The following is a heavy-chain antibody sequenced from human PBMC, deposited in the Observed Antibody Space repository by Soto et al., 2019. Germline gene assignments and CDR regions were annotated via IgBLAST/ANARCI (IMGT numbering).Heavy chain of an antibody. J-gene: IGHJ6*02. CDR2: IYPGDSDT. V-gene: IGHV5-51*01. Sequence: EVQLVQSGAEVKKPGESLKISCNGSGYSFTSYWIGWVRQMPGKGLEWMGIIYPGDSDTRYSPSFQGQVTISTDKSIRTASLQWSTLNASDTAMYYCASPRAASKYYSATDVWGQGTTVTVSS. CDR3: ASPRAASKYYSATDV. D-gene: IGHD6-25*01. CDR1: GYSFTSYW.